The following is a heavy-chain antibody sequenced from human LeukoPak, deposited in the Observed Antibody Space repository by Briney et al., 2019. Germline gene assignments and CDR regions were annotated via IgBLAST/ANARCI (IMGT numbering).Heavy chain of an antibody. CDR2: INTDSGNP. J-gene: IGHJ3*02. V-gene: IGHV7-4-1*02. Sequence: GASVKVSCKASGYSFNSQGMNWVRQAPGQGLEWMGWINTDSGNPTYAQGFTGRFVFSLDSSVSTAYLQISNLMPEDTAKYYCVREILRLDIWGQGTMVTVSS. CDR3: VREILRLDI. CDR1: GYSFNSQG.